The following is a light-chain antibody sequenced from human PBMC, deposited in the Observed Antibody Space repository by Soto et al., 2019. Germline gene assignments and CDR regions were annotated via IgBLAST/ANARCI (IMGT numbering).Light chain of an antibody. CDR1: RSDVGSNRY. J-gene: IGLJ2*01. V-gene: IGLV2-14*01. Sequence: QSALTQPASVSGSPGQSITISCTGTRSDVGSNRYVSWYQHHPGKAPQLIIYEVSNRPSGVSNRFSGSKSGNTASLSISGLRTDDEADYYCSSYTSSNTLFGGGTKLTVL. CDR3: SSYTSSNTL. CDR2: EVS.